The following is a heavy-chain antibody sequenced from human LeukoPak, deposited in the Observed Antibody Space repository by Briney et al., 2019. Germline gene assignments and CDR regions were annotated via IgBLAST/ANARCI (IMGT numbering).Heavy chain of an antibody. J-gene: IGHJ4*02. Sequence: GGSLRLSCTASGFTFGDYAMSWFRQAPGKGLEWVGFIRSKAYGGTTEYAASAKGRFTISRDDSKSIAYLQMNSLKTEDTAVYYCTRSGLWFGETNFDYWGQGTLVTVSS. CDR3: TRSGLWFGETNFDY. V-gene: IGHV3-49*03. CDR2: IRSKAYGGTT. CDR1: GFTFGDYA. D-gene: IGHD3-10*01.